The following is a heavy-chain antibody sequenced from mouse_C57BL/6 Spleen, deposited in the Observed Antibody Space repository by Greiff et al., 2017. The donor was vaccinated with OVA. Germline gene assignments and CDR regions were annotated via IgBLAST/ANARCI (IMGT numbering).Heavy chain of an antibody. CDR3: TSDRDEGAMDY. Sequence: EVNVVESGEGLVKPGGSLKLSCAASGFNFSSYGMSWVRQTPEKRLEWVAYISSGGGYTYYADSVKGRFTISRDNARNTLYLQMSTLKSDDTAMDYCTSDRDEGAMDYWGQGTSVTVSS. CDR1: GFNFSSYG. J-gene: IGHJ4*01. CDR2: ISSGGGYT. V-gene: IGHV5-9-1*02.